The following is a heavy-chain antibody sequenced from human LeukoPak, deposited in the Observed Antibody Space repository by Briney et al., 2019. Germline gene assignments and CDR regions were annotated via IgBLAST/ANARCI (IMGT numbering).Heavy chain of an antibody. J-gene: IGHJ4*02. CDR3: ASSGSYNAPFDY. Sequence: SETLPLTCAVYGGSFSGYYWSWIRQPPGKGLEWIGEINHSGSTNYNPSLKSRVTISVDTSKNQFSLKLSSVTAADTAVYYCASSGSYNAPFDYWGQGTLVTVSS. V-gene: IGHV4-34*01. D-gene: IGHD1-26*01. CDR2: INHSGST. CDR1: GGSFSGYY.